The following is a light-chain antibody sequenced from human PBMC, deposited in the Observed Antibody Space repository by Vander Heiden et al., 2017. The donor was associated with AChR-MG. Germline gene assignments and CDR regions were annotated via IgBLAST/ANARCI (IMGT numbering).Light chain of an antibody. V-gene: IGLV2-14*01. CDR1: SSDVGGYNY. Sequence: QSALPQPASASGSPGQPITISCTGTSSDVGGYNYVSWYQQHPGKAPKLMIYEVSNRPAGVSNRFSGSKSGNTASLTISGLQAEDEADYYCSSYTSSSTLVFGTGTKVTVL. J-gene: IGLJ1*01. CDR3: SSYTSSSTLV. CDR2: EVS.